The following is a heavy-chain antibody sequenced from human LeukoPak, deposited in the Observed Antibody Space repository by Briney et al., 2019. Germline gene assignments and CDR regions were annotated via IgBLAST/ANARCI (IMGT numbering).Heavy chain of an antibody. D-gene: IGHD1-14*01. V-gene: IGHV4-59*01. CDR3: ARNPRGLRWFDP. Sequence: SETLSLTCTVSGGSISSYYWSWIRQPPEKGLEWIGYIYYSRTTNYNPSLKSRVTMSVDTSKNQFSLKLSSVTAADTAVYYCARNPRGLRWFDPWGQGTLVTVSS. J-gene: IGHJ5*02. CDR2: IYYSRTT. CDR1: GGSISSYY.